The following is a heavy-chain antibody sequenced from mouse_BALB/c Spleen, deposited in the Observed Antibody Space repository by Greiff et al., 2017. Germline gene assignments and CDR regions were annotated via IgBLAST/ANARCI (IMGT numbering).Heavy chain of an antibody. Sequence: EVQGVESGPELVKPGASVKMSCKASGYTFTSYVMHWVKQKPGQGLEWIGYINPYNDGTKYNEKFKGKATLTSDKSSSTAYMELSSLTSEDSAVYYCAREDDGYPMDYWGQGTSVTVSS. CDR1: GYTFTSYV. D-gene: IGHD2-3*01. CDR3: AREDDGYPMDY. J-gene: IGHJ4*01. CDR2: INPYNDGT. V-gene: IGHV1-14*01.